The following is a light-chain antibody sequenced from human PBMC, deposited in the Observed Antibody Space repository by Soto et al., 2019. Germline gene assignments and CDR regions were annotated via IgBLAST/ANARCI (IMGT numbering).Light chain of an antibody. Sequence: ESVLTQSPGSLSLSPGERATLSCRASQTVNSKFLNWYQHKPGQAPRLLIYGASIRATGIPDRFSGSRSGADSTLTITRLEPEDFAVYFCQQFDDSRPAFTFGQGTKLEI. CDR1: QTVNSKF. CDR3: QQFDDSRPAFT. J-gene: IGKJ2*01. V-gene: IGKV3-20*01. CDR2: GAS.